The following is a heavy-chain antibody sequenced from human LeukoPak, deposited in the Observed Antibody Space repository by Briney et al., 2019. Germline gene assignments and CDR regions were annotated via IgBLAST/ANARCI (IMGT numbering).Heavy chain of an antibody. CDR1: GGSISSYY. D-gene: IGHD6-6*01. V-gene: IGHV4-59*08. Sequence: SETLSLTCTVSGGSISSYYWSWIRQPPGKGLEWIGYIYYSGNTNSNPSLKSRVIISVDTSKNQFSLKLSSVTAADTAVYYCARHFRDVYSSSGYYYGMDVWGQGTTVTVSS. J-gene: IGHJ6*02. CDR3: ARHFRDVYSSSGYYYGMDV. CDR2: IYYSGNT.